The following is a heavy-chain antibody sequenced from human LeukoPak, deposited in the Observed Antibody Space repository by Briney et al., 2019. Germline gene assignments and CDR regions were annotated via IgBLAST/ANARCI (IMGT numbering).Heavy chain of an antibody. J-gene: IGHJ4*02. CDR1: GFTVSSTH. CDR3: ARGRGLGVVSPYFDY. CDR2: IYGDGRT. Sequence: PGGSLRLSCAASGFTVSSTHMVWVRQAPGKGLERVSVIYGDGRTSHSASVRGRFTISRDNSKNIVSLQMNNLRAEDTAVYYCARGRGLGVVSPYFDYWGQGTLVTVSS. V-gene: IGHV3-53*01. D-gene: IGHD3-3*01.